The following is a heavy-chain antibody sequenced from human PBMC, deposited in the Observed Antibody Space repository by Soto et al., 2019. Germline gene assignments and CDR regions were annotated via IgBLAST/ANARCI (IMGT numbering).Heavy chain of an antibody. V-gene: IGHV4-34*01. CDR1: CGSFSGYY. J-gene: IGHJ4*02. CDR2: INHSVIT. Sequence: SETLSLTCAVYCGSFSGYYWTWIRQPPGTGLYCIGEINHSVITNXXPSLKSRXXISVDTSKNHXSLKLTSVTAAYTALYYCARDKITGLFDYWGQGTLVTVSS. D-gene: IGHD2-8*02. CDR3: ARDKITGLFDY.